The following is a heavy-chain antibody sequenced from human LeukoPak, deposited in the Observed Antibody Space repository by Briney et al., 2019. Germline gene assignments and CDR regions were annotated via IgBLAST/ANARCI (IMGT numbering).Heavy chain of an antibody. V-gene: IGHV3-30*01. CDR3: ARDRRVAAPIGGFDP. CDR1: GFTFSSYA. CDR2: ISYDGSNK. D-gene: IGHD6-13*01. J-gene: IGHJ5*02. Sequence: GGSLRLSCAASGFTFSSYAMHWVRQAPGKGLEGGAVISYDGSNKYYADSVKGRFTISRDNSKNTLYLQMNSLRAEDTAVYYCARDRRVAAPIGGFDPWGQGTLVTVSS.